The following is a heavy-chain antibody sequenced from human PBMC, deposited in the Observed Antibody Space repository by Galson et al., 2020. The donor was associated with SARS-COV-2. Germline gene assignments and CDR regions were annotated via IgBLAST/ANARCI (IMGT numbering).Heavy chain of an antibody. CDR2: ISYDGSNK. J-gene: IGHJ4*02. V-gene: IGHV3-30*04. CDR1: GFTFSSYA. Sequence: GGSLRLSCAASGFTFSSYAMHWVRQAPGKGLEWVAVISYDGSNKYYADSVKGRFTISRDNSKHTLYLQMNSLRAEDTAVYYCARDPEALGYCIGDSCPFFDYWGQGTLVTVSS. CDR3: ARDPEALGYCIGDSCPFFDY. D-gene: IGHD2-15*01.